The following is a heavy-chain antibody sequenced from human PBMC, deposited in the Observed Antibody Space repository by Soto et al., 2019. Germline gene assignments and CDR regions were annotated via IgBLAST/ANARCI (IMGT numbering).Heavy chain of an antibody. Sequence: SETLSVTCAVSGGSIRGSSYSWIWIRRTPGKGLEWIGYIYDTGSTYYNPSLKSRVTISVDTSKNQFSLNVNSVTAADTAVYYCARTWELIKFDYWGQGTRVTV. CDR2: IYDTGST. V-gene: IGHV4-30-2*01. CDR1: GGSIRGSSYS. CDR3: ARTWELIKFDY. J-gene: IGHJ4*02. D-gene: IGHD1-26*01.